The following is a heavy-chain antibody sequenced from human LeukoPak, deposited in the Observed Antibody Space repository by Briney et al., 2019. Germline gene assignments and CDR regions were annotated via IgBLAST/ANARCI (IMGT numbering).Heavy chain of an antibody. CDR3: ASLELSIAAAGISINVPDDY. V-gene: IGHV3-30*03. J-gene: IGHJ4*02. CDR2: ISYDGSNK. CDR1: GFTFSSYG. D-gene: IGHD6-13*01. Sequence: GRSLRLSCAASGFTFSSYGMHWVRQAPGKGLEWVAVISYDGSNKYYADSVKGRFTISRDNSKNTLYLQMNSLRAEDTAVYYCASLELSIAAAGISINVPDDYWGQGTLVTVSS.